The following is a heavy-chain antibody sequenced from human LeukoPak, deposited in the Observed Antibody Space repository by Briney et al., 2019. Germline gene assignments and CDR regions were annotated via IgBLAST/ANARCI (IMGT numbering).Heavy chain of an antibody. V-gene: IGHV4-61*01. D-gene: IGHD2-2*01. CDR1: GGSIATSSYY. J-gene: IGHJ5*02. CDR2: IYYSGST. Sequence: PSETLSLTCTVSGGSIATSSYYWSWIRQPPGKGLEWIGYIYYSGSTNYNPSLKSRVTISVDTSKNQFSLKLSSVTAADTAVYYCARGLFVVVPAAIRGSWFDPWGQGTLVTVSS. CDR3: ARGLFVVVPAAIRGSWFDP.